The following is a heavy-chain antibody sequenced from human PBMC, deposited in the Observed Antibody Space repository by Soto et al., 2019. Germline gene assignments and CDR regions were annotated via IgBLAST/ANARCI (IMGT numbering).Heavy chain of an antibody. J-gene: IGHJ3*02. Sequence: GGSLRLSCAASGFTFSSYGMHWVRQAPGKGLEWVAVIWYDGSNKYYADSVKGRFTISRDNSKNTLYLQMNSLRAEDTAVYYCARDQHDYEGPWSRRRDYDAFDIWGQGTMVTVSS. CDR2: IWYDGSNK. D-gene: IGHD4-17*01. CDR3: ARDQHDYEGPWSRRRDYDAFDI. V-gene: IGHV3-33*01. CDR1: GFTFSSYG.